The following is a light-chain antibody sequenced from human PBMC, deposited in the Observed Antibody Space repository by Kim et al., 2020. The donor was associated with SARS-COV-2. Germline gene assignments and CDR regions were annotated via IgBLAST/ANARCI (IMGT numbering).Light chain of an antibody. CDR3: QDRQTYALP. V-gene: IGKV3-11*01. CDR2: DAS. Sequence: EIVFTQSPATPSLSSRDRATLSCRASQYIDNWLAWYQQNPGQVPRLLIYDASNRATGIPARFSGSGSGTDFTLTISSLEPEDFAVDYWQDRQTYALPVG. J-gene: IGKJ1*01. CDR1: QYIDNW.